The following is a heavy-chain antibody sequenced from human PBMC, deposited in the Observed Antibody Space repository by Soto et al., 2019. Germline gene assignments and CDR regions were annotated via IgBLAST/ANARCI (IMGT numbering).Heavy chain of an antibody. D-gene: IGHD6-19*01. J-gene: IGHJ6*02. CDR3: SKGAVAGTTTSYNFSGTDV. V-gene: IGHV1-69*12. Sequence: QVQLLQSGAEVKKPGSSVRVSCEASGGTFRTYAISWVRQAPGQGLEWMGEIIPIFGKVNYAQKFQGRVTITADESTTNVYMDLRSLTSEDTALYYCSKGAVAGTTTSYNFSGTDVWGQGATVTVS. CDR1: GGTFRTYA. CDR2: IIPIFGKV.